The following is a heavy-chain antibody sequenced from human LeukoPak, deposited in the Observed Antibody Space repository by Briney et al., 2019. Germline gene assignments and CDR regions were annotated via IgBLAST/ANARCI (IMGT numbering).Heavy chain of an antibody. CDR1: GVKGEGVA. J-gene: IGHJ6*02. CDR2: ISWDGGST. V-gene: IGHV3-43*01. CDR3: AKESGRLPSHIDYYCYGMDV. D-gene: IGHD1-26*01. Sequence: RRSWGTSGVKGEGVAMGWGRHVPEKGLEWVSLISWDGGSTYYADSVKGRFTISRDNSKNSLYLQMNSLRTEDTALYYCAKESGRLPSHIDYYCYGMDVWGQGTTVTVSS.